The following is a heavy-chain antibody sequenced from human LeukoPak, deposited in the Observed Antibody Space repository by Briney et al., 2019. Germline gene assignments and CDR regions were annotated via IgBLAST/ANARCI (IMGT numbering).Heavy chain of an antibody. CDR1: GGSISSHY. CDR3: ARDRGERADFWSGYQPRDYYYYYMDV. J-gene: IGHJ6*03. Sequence: SETLSLTSTVSGGSISSHYWSWIRQPPGKGLEWIGYIYYSGSTNYNPSLKSRVTISVDTSKNQFSLKLSSVTAADTAVYYCARDRGERADFWSGYQPRDYYYYYMDVWGKGTTVTVSS. V-gene: IGHV4-59*11. CDR2: IYYSGST. D-gene: IGHD3-3*01.